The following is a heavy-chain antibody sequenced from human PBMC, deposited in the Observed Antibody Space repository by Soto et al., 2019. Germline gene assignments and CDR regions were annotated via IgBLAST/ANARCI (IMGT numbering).Heavy chain of an antibody. CDR1: GYSFTSYW. J-gene: IGHJ6*02. V-gene: IGHV5-10-1*01. D-gene: IGHD6-19*01. Sequence: SLKISCKGSGYSFTSYWMSYVRQIPFKCLEWMGRIDPSDSYTNYSPSFQGHVTISADKSISTAYLQWSSLKASDTAMYYCARHKSRYSSGWYDYYYGMDVWGQGTTVTVSS. CDR2: IDPSDSYT. CDR3: ARHKSRYSSGWYDYYYGMDV.